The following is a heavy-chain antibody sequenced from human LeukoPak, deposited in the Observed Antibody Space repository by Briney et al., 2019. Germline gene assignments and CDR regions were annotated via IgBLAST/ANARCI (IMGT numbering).Heavy chain of an antibody. J-gene: IGHJ3*02. CDR2: IYYTGST. Sequence: GTLRLSCAASGFTFSSYGMSWIRQPPGKGLEWIGYIYYTGSTNYNPSLKSPVTISIDTSKNQFSLELSSVTAADTAVYYCARRLYYYDAFDIWGRGTMVTVSS. CDR3: ARRLYYYDAFDI. CDR1: GFTFSSYG. D-gene: IGHD3-10*01. V-gene: IGHV4-59*01.